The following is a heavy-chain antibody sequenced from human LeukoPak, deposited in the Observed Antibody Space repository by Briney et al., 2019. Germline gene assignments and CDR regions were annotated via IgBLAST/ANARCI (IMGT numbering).Heavy chain of an antibody. D-gene: IGHD4-23*01. Sequence: ASVKVSCKASGHTFTGYYMHWVRQAPGQGLEWMGWINPNSGGTNYAQKFQGRVTMTRDTSISTAYMELSRLRSDDTAVYYCARVSDSLPGGYFDYWGQGTLVTVSS. CDR2: INPNSGGT. CDR1: GHTFTGYY. V-gene: IGHV1-2*02. CDR3: ARVSDSLPGGYFDY. J-gene: IGHJ4*02.